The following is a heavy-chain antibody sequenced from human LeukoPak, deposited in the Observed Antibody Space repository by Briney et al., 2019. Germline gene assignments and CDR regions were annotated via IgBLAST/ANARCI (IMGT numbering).Heavy chain of an antibody. CDR1: GFAFSSLA. CDR2: ISYDGNNQ. D-gene: IGHD2-15*01. J-gene: IGHJ4*02. CDR3: ARVGSRYCSGASCYDGF. V-gene: IGHV3-30-3*01. Sequence: GTSLRLSCAVSGFAFSSLAMHWVRQAPGKGLEWVAFISYDGNNQYYADSVKGRFTISRDNSKNTLYLQMNNLRAEDTAIYYCARVGSRYCSGASCYDGFWGQGTLVSVSS.